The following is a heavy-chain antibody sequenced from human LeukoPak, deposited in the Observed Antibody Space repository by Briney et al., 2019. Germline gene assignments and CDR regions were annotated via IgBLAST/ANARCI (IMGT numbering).Heavy chain of an antibody. CDR3: AKDTLYYYDSSGYLSY. D-gene: IGHD3-22*01. CDR2: ISRNSGSI. Sequence: GRSLRLSCAASGFTFDDYAMHWVRQAPGKGLEWVSGISRNSGSIGYADSVKGRFTISRDNAKNSLYLQMNSLRAEDTALYYCAKDTLYYYDSSGYLSYWGQGTLVTVSS. J-gene: IGHJ4*02. V-gene: IGHV3-9*01. CDR1: GFTFDDYA.